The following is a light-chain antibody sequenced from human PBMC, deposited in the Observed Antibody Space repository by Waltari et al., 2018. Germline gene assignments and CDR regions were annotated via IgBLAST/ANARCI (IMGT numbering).Light chain of an antibody. CDR3: SSYAGSHYWV. V-gene: IGLV2-8*01. CDR2: ELS. CDR1: GSDVGKYDY. Sequence: QSALTQPPAASGSPGQSVTISCTGTGSDVGKYDYVSWYQQHPGKAPKLMIYELSKRPSGVPDRFSGSKSGNTASLTVSGLQAEDEAEYYCSSYAGSHYWVFGGGTKLTVL. J-gene: IGLJ3*02.